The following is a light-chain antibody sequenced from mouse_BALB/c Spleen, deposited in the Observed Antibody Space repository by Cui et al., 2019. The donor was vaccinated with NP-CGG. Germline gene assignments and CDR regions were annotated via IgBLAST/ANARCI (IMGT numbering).Light chain of an antibody. CDR3: ALWYSNHWV. J-gene: IGLJ1*01. CDR1: TGAVTTGNY. V-gene: IGLV1*01. CDR2: GTN. Sequence: QAVVTQESALTTSPGETVTLTCRSSTGAVTTGNYANWVQEKPDHLFTGLIGGTNNRAPGVPARFSGSLIGDKAALTITGPQTEDEAIYFCALWYSNHWVFGGGTKLTVL.